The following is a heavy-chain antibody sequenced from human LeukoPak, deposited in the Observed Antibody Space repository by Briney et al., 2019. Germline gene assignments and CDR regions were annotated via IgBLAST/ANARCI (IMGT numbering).Heavy chain of an antibody. Sequence: GGSLRLSCAASGFTFSNYEMNWVRQAPGKGLEWVSYISSSGSTIYYADSVKGRFTISRDNAENSLYLQMNSLRAEDTAVYYCARETAGFDYWGQGTLVTVSS. J-gene: IGHJ4*02. V-gene: IGHV3-48*03. CDR2: ISSSGSTI. CDR1: GFTFSNYE. D-gene: IGHD2-21*02. CDR3: ARETAGFDY.